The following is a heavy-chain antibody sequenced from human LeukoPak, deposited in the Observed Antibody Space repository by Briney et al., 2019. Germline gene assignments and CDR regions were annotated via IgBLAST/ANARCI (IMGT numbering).Heavy chain of an antibody. D-gene: IGHD3-16*02. CDR3: ARGGDDYVWGSYRF. Sequence: SGTLSLTCAVSGGSISSSNWWSWVRQPPGKGLEWIGEIYHSGSTNYNPSLKSRVTISVDKSKNQFSLKLSSVTAADTAVYYCARGGDDYVWGSYRFWGQGTLVTVSS. CDR1: GGSISSSNW. V-gene: IGHV4-4*02. J-gene: IGHJ4*02. CDR2: IYHSGST.